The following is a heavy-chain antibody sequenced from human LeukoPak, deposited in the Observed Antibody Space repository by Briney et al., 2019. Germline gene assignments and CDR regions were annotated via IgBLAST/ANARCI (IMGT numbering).Heavy chain of an antibody. CDR2: INHSGST. D-gene: IGHD3-3*01. Sequence: SETLSLTCAVYGGSFSGYYWNWIRQPPGKGLEWIGEINHSGSTNYNPSLKSRVTISVDTSKNQFSLKLSSVTAADTAVYYCARWRFLEWQSGYLDYWGQGTLVTVSS. CDR1: GGSFSGYY. V-gene: IGHV4-34*01. CDR3: ARWRFLEWQSGYLDY. J-gene: IGHJ4*02.